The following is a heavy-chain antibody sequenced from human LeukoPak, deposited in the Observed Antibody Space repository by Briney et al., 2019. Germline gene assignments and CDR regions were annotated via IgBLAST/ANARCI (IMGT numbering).Heavy chain of an antibody. J-gene: IGHJ4*02. CDR2: IYYSGST. CDR1: GGSISSGGYY. D-gene: IGHD3-16*02. V-gene: IGHV4-31*03. Sequence: SETLSLTCTVSGGSISSGGYYWSWLRQHPGKGLEWIVYIYYSGSTYYNPSLKSRVTISVDTSKNQFSLKLSSVTAADTAVYYCARDSYDYVWGSYRFDYWGQGTLVTVSS. CDR3: ARDSYDYVWGSYRFDY.